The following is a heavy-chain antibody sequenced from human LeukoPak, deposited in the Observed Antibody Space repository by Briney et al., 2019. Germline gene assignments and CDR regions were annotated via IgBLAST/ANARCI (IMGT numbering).Heavy chain of an antibody. Sequence: GGSLRLSCAASGFAFSSSWMSWVRQAPGKGLEWVANIKQDGSGTYYVDSLKGRFTVSRDNAKNSVYLQMNNLRAEDTAVYYCARRAPGYCITTSCPDTYYYYYYMDVWGKGTTVTVSS. J-gene: IGHJ6*03. CDR2: IKQDGSGT. V-gene: IGHV3-7*01. CDR3: ARRAPGYCITTSCPDTYYYYYYMDV. D-gene: IGHD2-2*01. CDR1: GFAFSSSW.